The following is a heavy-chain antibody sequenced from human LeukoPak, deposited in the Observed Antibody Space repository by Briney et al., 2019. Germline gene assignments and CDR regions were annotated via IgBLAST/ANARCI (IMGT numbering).Heavy chain of an antibody. V-gene: IGHV3-9*01. CDR2: ISWNSGTR. CDR1: GFTFDDYA. CDR3: AKASWGYCSSISCYHFDY. J-gene: IGHJ4*02. D-gene: IGHD2-2*01. Sequence: GGSLRLSCAASGFTFDDYAMHWARQAPGKGLEWVSSISWNSGTRRYADSVKGRFTISRDNAKNSLYLQMNGLRAEDTALYYCAKASWGYCSSISCYHFDYWGQGILVTVSS.